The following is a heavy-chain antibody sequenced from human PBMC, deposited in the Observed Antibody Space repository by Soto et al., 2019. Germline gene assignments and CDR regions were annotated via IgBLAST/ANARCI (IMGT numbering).Heavy chain of an antibody. D-gene: IGHD3-10*01. V-gene: IGHV3-23*01. J-gene: IGHJ4*02. CDR1: GFTFNNYA. Sequence: EVQLLESGGGLVQPGGSLRLSCAASGFTFNNYAMTWVRQAPGKGLEWVSAISGGGDTTSYADSVQGRFTVSRDGSKHTLYLQMSSLRAEDTALYYCAKGRGGSGSLTPRVDFWGQGTLVTVSS. CDR3: AKGRGGSGSLTPRVDF. CDR2: ISGGGDTT.